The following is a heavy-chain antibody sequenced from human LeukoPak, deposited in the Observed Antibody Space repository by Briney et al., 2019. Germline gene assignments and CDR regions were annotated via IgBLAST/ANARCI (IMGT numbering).Heavy chain of an antibody. Sequence: PSETLSLTCAVYGGSFSGYYWSWIRQPPGKGLEWIGEINHSGSTNYNPSLKSRVTISVDTSKNQFSLKLSSVTAADTAVYYCARVGLAVAGTTSPLGGYWGQGTLVTVSS. CDR2: INHSGST. D-gene: IGHD6-19*01. CDR1: GGSFSGYY. V-gene: IGHV4-34*01. CDR3: ARVGLAVAGTTSPLGGY. J-gene: IGHJ4*02.